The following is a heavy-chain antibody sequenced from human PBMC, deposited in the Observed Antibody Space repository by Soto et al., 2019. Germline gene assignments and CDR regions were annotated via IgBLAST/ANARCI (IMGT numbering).Heavy chain of an antibody. D-gene: IGHD3-10*01. CDR2: INGDGSAE. Sequence: EVQLVESGGVLVQPGGSLRVSSAASGFTFSTSWMNWVRQAPGKGLAWVANINGDGSAEYYVDSVRGRFTISTDNVKNSLFLEMNSLRAEDTAVYYCAAGFPPDYWGEGTLVSVAS. CDR3: AAGFPPDY. CDR1: GFTFSTSW. J-gene: IGHJ4*02. V-gene: IGHV3-7*01.